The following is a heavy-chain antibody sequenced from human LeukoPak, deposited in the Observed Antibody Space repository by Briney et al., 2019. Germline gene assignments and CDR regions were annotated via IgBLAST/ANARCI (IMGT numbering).Heavy chain of an antibody. Sequence: SETLSLTCTVSGGSISSYYWSWIRQPPGKGLEWIGYIYYGGSTNYNPSLKSRVTISVETYKNQSSLKLSSVSAADTAVYYCARDRVEYCSSTSCYGGHWFDPWGQGTLVTVSS. CDR1: GGSISSYY. CDR2: IYYGGST. J-gene: IGHJ5*02. D-gene: IGHD2-2*01. V-gene: IGHV4-59*01. CDR3: ARDRVEYCSSTSCYGGHWFDP.